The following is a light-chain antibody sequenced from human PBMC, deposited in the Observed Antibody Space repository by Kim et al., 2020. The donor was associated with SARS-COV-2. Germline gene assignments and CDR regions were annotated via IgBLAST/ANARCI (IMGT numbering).Light chain of an antibody. CDR1: QDISHY. Sequence: SASVGERVTITCRASQDISHYLVWFQHKPGKAPKLLIYAASALHSEVPSRFSDSGAGTDFTLTISSLQPEDVATYYCQSYNSAPWTFGQGTKLEI. J-gene: IGKJ1*01. V-gene: IGKV1-27*01. CDR2: AAS. CDR3: QSYNSAPWT.